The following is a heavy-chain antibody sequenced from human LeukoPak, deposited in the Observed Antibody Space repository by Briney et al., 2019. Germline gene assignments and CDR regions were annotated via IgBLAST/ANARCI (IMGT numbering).Heavy chain of an antibody. V-gene: IGHV3-53*01. J-gene: IGHJ6*02. CDR3: ARDRGRLGYSSSWYQPVDYYYGMDV. D-gene: IGHD6-13*01. Sequence: GGSLRLSCAASGFTVSSNYMSWVRQAPGKGLEWVSVIYSGGSTYYADSVKGRFTISRDNSKSTLYLQMNSLRAEDTAVYYCARDRGRLGYSSSWYQPVDYYYGMDVWGQGTTVTVSS. CDR2: IYSGGST. CDR1: GFTVSSNY.